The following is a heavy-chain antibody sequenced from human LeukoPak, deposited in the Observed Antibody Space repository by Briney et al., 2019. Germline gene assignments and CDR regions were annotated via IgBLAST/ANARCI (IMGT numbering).Heavy chain of an antibody. Sequence: SETLSLTCTVSGGSISSYYWSWIRQPPGRGLEWIGRIYTSGSTNYNPSLKSRVTISVDTSKNQFSLKLSSVTAADTAVYYCAIGLTGVSDAFDIWGQGTMVTVSS. CDR2: IYTSGST. CDR1: GGSISSYY. D-gene: IGHD1-20*01. J-gene: IGHJ3*02. CDR3: AIGLTGVSDAFDI. V-gene: IGHV4-4*08.